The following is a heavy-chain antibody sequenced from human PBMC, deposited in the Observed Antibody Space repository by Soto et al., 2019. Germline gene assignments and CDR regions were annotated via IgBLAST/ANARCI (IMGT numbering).Heavy chain of an antibody. V-gene: IGHV4-31*03. Sequence: SETLSLTCTVSGCSIISGGYYLSWIRQHPGKGLEWIGYIYYSGSTYYNPSLKSRVTISVDTSKNQFSLKLSSVTAADTAVYYCARGTVYYYDSSGYPALYYFDYWGQGTLVTVSS. J-gene: IGHJ4*02. D-gene: IGHD3-22*01. CDR2: IYYSGST. CDR3: ARGTVYYYDSSGYPALYYFDY. CDR1: GCSIISGGYY.